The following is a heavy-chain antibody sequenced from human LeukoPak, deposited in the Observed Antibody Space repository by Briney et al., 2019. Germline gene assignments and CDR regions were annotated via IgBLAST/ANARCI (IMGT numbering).Heavy chain of an antibody. CDR2: IYSGGST. CDR3: ARLTYYDNTADY. Sequence: GGSLRLSCAASGFTVSSNYMSWVRQAPGKGLEWVSVIYSGGSTYYADSVKGRFTISRDNAKNSLYLQMNSLRAEDTAVYYCARLTYYDNTADYWGQGTLVTVSS. J-gene: IGHJ4*02. CDR1: GFTVSSNY. D-gene: IGHD3-9*01. V-gene: IGHV3-66*01.